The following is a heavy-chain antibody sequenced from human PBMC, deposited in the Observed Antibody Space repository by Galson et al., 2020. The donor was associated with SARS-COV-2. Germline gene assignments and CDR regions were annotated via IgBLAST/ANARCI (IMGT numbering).Heavy chain of an antibody. J-gene: IGHJ6*03. CDR1: GYTFTSYY. CDR2: INPSGGST. V-gene: IGHV1-46*01. Sequence: ASVKVSCKASGYTFTSYYMHWVRQAPGQGLEWMGIINPSGGSTSYAQKFQGRVTMTRDTSTSTVYMELSSLRSEDTAVYYCARDNTEHYDFWSGSLKYYYYYMDVWGKGTTVTVSS. D-gene: IGHD3-3*01. CDR3: ARDNTEHYDFWSGSLKYYYYYMDV.